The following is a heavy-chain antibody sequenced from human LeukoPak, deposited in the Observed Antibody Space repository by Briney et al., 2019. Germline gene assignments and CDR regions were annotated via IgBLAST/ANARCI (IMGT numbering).Heavy chain of an antibody. CDR1: GGSFSGYY. CDR2: INHSGST. Sequence: SETLSLTCAVYGGSFSGYYWRWIRQPPGKGLEWIGEINHSGSTNYNPSLKSRVTISVDTSKNQFSLTLSSVTAADMAVYYCARLIEYSSSIDYWGQGTLVTVSS. V-gene: IGHV4-34*01. D-gene: IGHD6-6*01. CDR3: ARLIEYSSSIDY. J-gene: IGHJ4*02.